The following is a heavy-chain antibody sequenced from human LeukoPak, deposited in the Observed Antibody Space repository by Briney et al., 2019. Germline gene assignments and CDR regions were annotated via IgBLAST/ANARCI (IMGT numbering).Heavy chain of an antibody. Sequence: GGSLRLSCAVSGSSVSSNFMTWVRQAPGKGLEWVSLILGETTTTYADSVEGRFTISRDNSKNTLYLQMNRLRAEDTAVYYCVRDKCLRPTERFDSWGQGTLVTVSS. CDR1: GSSVSSNF. V-gene: IGHV3-53*01. CDR2: ILGETTT. D-gene: IGHD4-17*01. CDR3: VRDKCLRPTERFDS. J-gene: IGHJ4*02.